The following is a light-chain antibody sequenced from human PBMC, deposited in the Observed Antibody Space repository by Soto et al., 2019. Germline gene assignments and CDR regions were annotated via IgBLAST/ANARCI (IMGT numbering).Light chain of an antibody. CDR1: QDISNY. J-gene: IGKJ5*01. CDR2: DVS. Sequence: DIQMTQSPPSLSVSVGDRVTITCQASQDISNYLHWFQQKPGKAPQFLIFDVSNLQTGVPSRFSGGGSGTDFALTISSLEPEDIATYYCQQYDSLPLTFGQGTRLEIK. V-gene: IGKV1-33*01. CDR3: QQYDSLPLT.